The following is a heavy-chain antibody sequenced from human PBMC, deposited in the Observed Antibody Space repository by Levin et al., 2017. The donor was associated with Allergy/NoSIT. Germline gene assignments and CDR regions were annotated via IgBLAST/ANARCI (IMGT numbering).Heavy chain of an antibody. V-gene: IGHV3-23*01. D-gene: IGHD3-10*01. J-gene: IGHJ3*02. Sequence: GGSLRLSCAASGFTFSSNAMTWVRQPPGKGLEWVSAINNNGDRPSYADSVRGRFTISRDNSKSTLYLQMNTLRDDDTAVYYCAKWPGGMRPGVPEAFDIWGQGTMVIVSS. CDR1: GFTFSSNA. CDR2: INNNGDRP. CDR3: AKWPGGMRPGVPEAFDI.